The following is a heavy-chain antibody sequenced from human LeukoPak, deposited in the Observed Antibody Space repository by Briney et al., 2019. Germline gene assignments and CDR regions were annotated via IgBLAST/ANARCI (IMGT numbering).Heavy chain of an antibody. V-gene: IGHV3-11*01. CDR1: GFTFSDYY. Sequence: GGSLRLSCAASGFTFSDYYMSWIRQAPGKGLEWVSYISSSGSTIYYADSVKGRFTISRDNAKNSLCLQMNSLRAEDTAVYYCAREQLAFCGGDCYPGGYWGQGTLVTVSS. CDR3: AREQLAFCGGDCYPGGY. J-gene: IGHJ4*02. CDR2: ISSSGSTI. D-gene: IGHD2-21*02.